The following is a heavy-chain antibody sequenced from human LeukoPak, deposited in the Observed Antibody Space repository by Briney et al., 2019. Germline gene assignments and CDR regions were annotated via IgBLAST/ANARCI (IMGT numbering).Heavy chain of an antibody. CDR2: INGNGRNV. J-gene: IGHJ3*01. D-gene: IGHD3-22*01. Sequence: PGGSLRLSCATSGFTFEDYGMSWAGKVQGRGWEGVFNINGNGRNVDYADSVKGRFTISRDKAKNSLHLQMNSLRAEDTAVYYCARVRKQYYYDNSHHRDASDVWGQGTMVIVSS. CDR1: GFTFEDYG. V-gene: IGHV3-20*04. CDR3: ARVRKQYYYDNSHHRDASDV.